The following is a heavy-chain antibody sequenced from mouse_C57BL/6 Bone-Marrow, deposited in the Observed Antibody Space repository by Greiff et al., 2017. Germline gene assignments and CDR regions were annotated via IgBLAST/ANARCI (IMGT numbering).Heavy chain of an antibody. D-gene: IGHD2-1*01. CDR3: DRIHFLLMDY. V-gene: IGHV8-8*01. CDR2: LWWGDGK. CDR1: GFSLSTFGMG. Sequence: QVTLKVSGPGILQPSQTLSLTCSFSGFSLSTFGMGVGWIRQPPGQGLEWLAHLWWGDGKYYNPALKSRLTISNDTSKNQVFLKIANVETSDIATYYCDRIHFLLMDYWGQGTSVTVSS. J-gene: IGHJ4*01.